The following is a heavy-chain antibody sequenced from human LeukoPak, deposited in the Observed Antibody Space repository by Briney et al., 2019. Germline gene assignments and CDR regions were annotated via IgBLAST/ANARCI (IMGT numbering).Heavy chain of an antibody. CDR2: IYCSGST. D-gene: IGHD6-13*01. Sequence: SETLSLTCTVSGGSISSGGYYWSWIRQHPGKGLEWIGYIYCSGSTYYNPSLKSRVTISVDTSKNQFSLKLSSVTAADTAVYYCAREQIAAAGTGSYWGQGTLVTVSS. CDR3: AREQIAAAGTGSY. V-gene: IGHV4-31*03. CDR1: GGSISSGGYY. J-gene: IGHJ4*02.